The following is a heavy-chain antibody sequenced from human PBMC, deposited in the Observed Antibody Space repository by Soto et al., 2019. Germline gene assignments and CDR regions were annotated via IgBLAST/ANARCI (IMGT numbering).Heavy chain of an antibody. V-gene: IGHV4-59*01. Sequence: SETLSLTCTVSGDSISSYYWSWIRQPPGKGLEWIGSIHFSGSTNYNPSLKSRVTISTDTSKNQFSLNLNSVSAADTAVYYCARLLYYDTTGYHYVGAHFDCWGQGTLVTVSS. CDR1: GDSISSYY. D-gene: IGHD3-22*01. CDR2: IHFSGST. J-gene: IGHJ4*02. CDR3: ARLLYYDTTGYHYVGAHFDC.